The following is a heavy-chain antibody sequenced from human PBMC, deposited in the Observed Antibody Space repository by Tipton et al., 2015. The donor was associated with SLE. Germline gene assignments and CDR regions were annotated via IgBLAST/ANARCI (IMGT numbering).Heavy chain of an antibody. CDR1: GFTFSDYA. CDR2: VNSIGSST. Sequence: GSLRLSCSASGFTFSDYAMHWVRQAPGKGLDYVSGVNSIGSSTYYADSVKGRFTISRDNSKNTLYLQMSSLTAEDTAVYYCVKDSRFSSLDYWGPGILVTV. V-gene: IGHV3-64D*08. CDR3: VKDSRFSSLDY. J-gene: IGHJ4*02.